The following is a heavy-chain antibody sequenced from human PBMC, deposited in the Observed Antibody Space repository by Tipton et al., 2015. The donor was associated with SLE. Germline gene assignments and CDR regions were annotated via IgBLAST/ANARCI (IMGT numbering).Heavy chain of an antibody. J-gene: IGHJ4*02. D-gene: IGHD5-12*01. Sequence: SLRLSCAASGFTFSNYVMHWVRQAPGKGLEWVAVISYDENNKYYADSVKGRFTIFRDNSKSTLLLQVNSLRPEDTAVYYCVRDTGYDQYFDFWGQGTLVTVSS. CDR1: GFTFSNYV. CDR3: VRDTGYDQYFDF. CDR2: ISYDENNK. V-gene: IGHV3-30*04.